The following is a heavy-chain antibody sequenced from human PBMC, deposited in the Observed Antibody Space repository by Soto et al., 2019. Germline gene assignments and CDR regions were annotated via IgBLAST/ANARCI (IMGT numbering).Heavy chain of an antibody. V-gene: IGHV4-39*01. CDR1: GGSISSSSYY. J-gene: IGHJ1*01. CDR3: ARSCGGDCYSGEYFQH. CDR2: IYYSGST. Sequence: SKTLSLTCTVSGGSISSSSYYWGWIRQPPGKGLEWIGSIYYSGSTYYNPSLKSRVTISVDTSKNQFSLKLSSVTAADTAVYYCARSCGGDCYSGEYFQHWGQGTLVT. D-gene: IGHD2-21*02.